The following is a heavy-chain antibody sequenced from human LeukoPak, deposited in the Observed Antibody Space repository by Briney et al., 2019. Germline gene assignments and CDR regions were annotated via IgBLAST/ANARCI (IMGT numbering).Heavy chain of an antibody. Sequence: GGSLRLSCVASGFTFSSHDMTWVRQAPGKGLEWVSAISGSGGRTYYATSVKGRFTISRDNSKNTLSLQMNSLRAEDTAVYYCARDPDRYSGSQDWGQGTLVTVSS. V-gene: IGHV3-23*01. CDR2: ISGSGGRT. D-gene: IGHD1-26*01. J-gene: IGHJ4*02. CDR1: GFTFSSHD. CDR3: ARDPDRYSGSQD.